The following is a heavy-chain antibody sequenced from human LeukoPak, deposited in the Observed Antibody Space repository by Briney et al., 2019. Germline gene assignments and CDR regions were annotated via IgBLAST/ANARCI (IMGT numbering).Heavy chain of an antibody. D-gene: IGHD4-17*01. CDR2: IYHSGST. J-gene: IGHJ6*03. CDR1: GYSISSGYY. CDR3: ARRTGYYYYYYMDV. V-gene: IGHV4-38-2*01. Sequence: PSETLSLTCAVSGYSISSGYYWGWIRQPPGKGLEWIGSIYHSGSTYYNPSLKSRVTISVDTSKNQFSLKLSPVTAADTAVYYCARRTGYYYYYYMDVWGKGTTVTVSS.